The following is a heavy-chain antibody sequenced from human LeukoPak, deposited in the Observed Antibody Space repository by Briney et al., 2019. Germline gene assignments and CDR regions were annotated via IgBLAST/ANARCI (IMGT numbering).Heavy chain of an antibody. CDR2: IIPIFGTA. Sequence: EASVEASCKASGGTFSSYAISWVRQAPGQGLEWMGGIIPIFGTANYAQKFQGRVTITTDESTSTAYMELSSLRSEDTAVYYCARRDYYYYYMDVWGKGTTVTVSS. J-gene: IGHJ6*03. CDR1: GGTFSSYA. CDR3: ARRDYYYYYMDV. V-gene: IGHV1-69*05.